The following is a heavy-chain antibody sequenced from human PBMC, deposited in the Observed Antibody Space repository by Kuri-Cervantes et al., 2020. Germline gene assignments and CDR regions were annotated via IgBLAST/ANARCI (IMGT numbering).Heavy chain of an antibody. CDR1: GYTFTSYE. Sequence: SVTVSCMDSGYTFTSYEIYWVRQATGQGLEWMGWMNPNSGNTGYAQKFQGRVTMTRNTSISTAYMELSSLRSEDTAAYYCARADRWPQLVYYYGMDVWGQGTTVTVSS. J-gene: IGHJ6*02. D-gene: IGHD5-24*01. V-gene: IGHV1-8*01. CDR2: MNPNSGNT. CDR3: ARADRWPQLVYYYGMDV.